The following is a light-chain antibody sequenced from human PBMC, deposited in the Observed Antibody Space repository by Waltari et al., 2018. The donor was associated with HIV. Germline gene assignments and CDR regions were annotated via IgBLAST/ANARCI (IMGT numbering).Light chain of an antibody. Sequence: QSVLTQPPSASGAPGQRVSISCSGGNSNIGRYAVSWYQQLPGTAPKLLIYSNTQRPSGVPDRFSGSKSGTSAPLAIGGLQYEDEADYYCAAWDDSLSGSVVFGGGTKLTVL. V-gene: IGLV1-44*01. CDR1: NSNIGRYA. J-gene: IGLJ2*01. CDR3: AAWDDSLSGSVV. CDR2: SNT.